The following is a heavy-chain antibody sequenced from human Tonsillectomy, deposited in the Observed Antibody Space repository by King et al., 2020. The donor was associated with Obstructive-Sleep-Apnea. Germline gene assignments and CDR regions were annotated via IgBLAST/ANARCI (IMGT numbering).Heavy chain of an antibody. Sequence: VQLVESGAEVKKPGASVKVSCKASGYTFTSYYMHWVRQTPGQGLEWMGIINPSGGSTSYAQKFQGRVTMTRETSTSTVYMELSSLRSEDTAVYYCASIAAAGTYFDYWGQGTLVTVSS. CDR2: INPSGGST. V-gene: IGHV1-46*01. CDR3: ASIAAAGTYFDY. J-gene: IGHJ4*02. D-gene: IGHD6-13*01. CDR1: GYTFTSYY.